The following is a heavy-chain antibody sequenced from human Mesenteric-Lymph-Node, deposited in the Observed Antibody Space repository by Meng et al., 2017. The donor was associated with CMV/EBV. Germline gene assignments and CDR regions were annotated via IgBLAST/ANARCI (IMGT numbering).Heavy chain of an antibody. J-gene: IGHJ4*02. CDR2: INPKTGGR. Sequence: QVQLVQSGAEVKKPGASVRVSCKASGYTFIDYYINWVRQAPGQGLEWMGRINPKTGGRSYAQNFQGRVTMTRDTSINTAYMEVNRLNSDDTAMYYCARDRDTDWYSPFDYWGPGTLVTGSS. D-gene: IGHD3-9*01. V-gene: IGHV1-2*06. CDR3: ARDRDTDWYSPFDY. CDR1: GYTFIDYY.